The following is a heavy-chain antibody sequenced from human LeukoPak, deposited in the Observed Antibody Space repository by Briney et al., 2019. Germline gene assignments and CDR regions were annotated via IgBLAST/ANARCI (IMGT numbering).Heavy chain of an antibody. J-gene: IGHJ6*02. D-gene: IGHD3-10*02. CDR1: GYTFSAYA. V-gene: IGHV3-23*01. CDR2: IGSDNKP. Sequence: GGSLRLSCEASGYTFSAYAMTWVRQAPGKGLEWVSSIGSDNKPHYSESVKGRFAISRDNSKSMLFLLLNSLRAEDTALYYCARDLQYYVAMDVWGQGTTVTVSS. CDR3: ARDLQYYVAMDV.